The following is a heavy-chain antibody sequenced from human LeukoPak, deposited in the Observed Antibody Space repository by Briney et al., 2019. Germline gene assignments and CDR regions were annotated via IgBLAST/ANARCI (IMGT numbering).Heavy chain of an antibody. V-gene: IGHV3-30*18. J-gene: IGHJ3*02. CDR3: AKDRDSAFDI. CDR2: ISYDGSNK. D-gene: IGHD2-15*01. CDR1: GFTFSSYG. Sequence: GGSLRLSCAASGFTFSSYGMHWVRQAPGKELEWVAVISYDGSNKYYADSVKGRFTISRDNSKNTLYLQMNSLRAEDTAVYYCAKDRDSAFDIWGQGTMVTVSS.